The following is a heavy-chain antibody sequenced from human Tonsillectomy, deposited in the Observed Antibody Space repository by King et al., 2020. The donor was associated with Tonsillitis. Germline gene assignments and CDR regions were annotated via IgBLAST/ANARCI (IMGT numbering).Heavy chain of an antibody. CDR3: ARQKDFGTAMAPFDY. CDR2: IYPVDSDT. Sequence: QLVQSGPEVKKPGEALKISRKVSGYSFPSYWIGWVLQVPGKGLEFLGIIYPVDSDTRYSPTFQGQVTISDDKYSSTAYLQWTSLKASDSGIYYCARQKDFGTAMAPFDYWGQGTLVTVSS. D-gene: IGHD5-18*01. CDR1: GYSFPSYW. V-gene: IGHV5-51*01. J-gene: IGHJ4*02.